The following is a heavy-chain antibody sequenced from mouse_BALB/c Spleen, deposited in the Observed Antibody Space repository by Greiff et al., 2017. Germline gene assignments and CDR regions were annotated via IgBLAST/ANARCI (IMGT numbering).Heavy chain of an antibody. V-gene: IGHV3-2*02. D-gene: IGHD1-1*01. CDR2: ISYSGST. CDR3: ARSTTVVPYFDY. Sequence: EVQLQQSGPGLVKPSQSLSLTCTVTGYSITSDYAWNWIRQFPGNKLEWMGYISYSGSTSYNPSLKSRISITRDTSKNQFFLQLNSVTTEDTATYYCARSTTVVPYFDYWGQGTTLTVSS. CDR1: GYSITSDYA. J-gene: IGHJ2*01.